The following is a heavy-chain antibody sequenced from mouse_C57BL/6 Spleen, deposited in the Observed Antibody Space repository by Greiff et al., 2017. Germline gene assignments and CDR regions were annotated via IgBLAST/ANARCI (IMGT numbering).Heavy chain of an antibody. D-gene: IGHD2-2*01. CDR2: INPSSGYT. J-gene: IGHJ3*01. CDR1: GYTFTSYT. V-gene: IGHV1-4*01. CDR3: AREDYGYPFAY. Sequence: QLQQSGAELARPGASVKMSCKASGYTFTSYTMHWVKQRPGQGLEWIGYINPSSGYTKYNQKFKDKATLTANKSSSTAYMQLSSLTSEDSAVYYCAREDYGYPFAYWGQGTLVTVSA.